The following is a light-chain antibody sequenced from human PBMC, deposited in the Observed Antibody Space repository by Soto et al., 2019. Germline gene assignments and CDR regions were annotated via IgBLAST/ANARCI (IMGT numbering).Light chain of an antibody. Sequence: QSVLTQPPSVSGAPGQRVTISCTGNSSNIGTTYDVHWYRHLPGTAPKLLIYDNTNRPSGVPDRFSGSKSGTSASLAITGLQADDEAYYYCQSFDSSLSASIFGGGTKLTVL. J-gene: IGLJ2*01. CDR3: QSFDSSLSASI. CDR2: DNT. CDR1: SSNIGTTYD. V-gene: IGLV1-40*01.